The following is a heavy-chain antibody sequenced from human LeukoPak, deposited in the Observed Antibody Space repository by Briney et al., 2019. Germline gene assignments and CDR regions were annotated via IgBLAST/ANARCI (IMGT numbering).Heavy chain of an antibody. V-gene: IGHV3-33*01. D-gene: IGHD3-3*01. CDR1: GFTFSSYG. J-gene: IGHJ6*02. CDR3: ARDLTPEDFWLDYYGMDV. Sequence: GGSLRLSCAASGFTFSSYGMHWVRQAPGKGLEWVAVIWYDGSNKYYADSVKGRFTISRDNSKNTLYLQMNSLRAEDTAVYYCARDLTPEDFWLDYYGMDVWGQGTTVTVSS. CDR2: IWYDGSNK.